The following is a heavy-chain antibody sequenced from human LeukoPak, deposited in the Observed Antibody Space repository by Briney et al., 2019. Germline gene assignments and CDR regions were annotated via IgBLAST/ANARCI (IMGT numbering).Heavy chain of an antibody. CDR2: ISVMGIIT. V-gene: IGHV3-23*01. Sequence: GSLRLSCAASGFTFISYAMSWGCQAPGKGLECVSAISVMGIITYYADSVKGRFTISRDNSKNPLYLQMNSLRAEDMAVYYCVRDLSYGSSWYYYMDVWGKGTTVPVSS. CDR1: GFTFISYA. CDR3: VRDLSYGSSWYYYMDV. D-gene: IGHD6-13*01. J-gene: IGHJ6*03.